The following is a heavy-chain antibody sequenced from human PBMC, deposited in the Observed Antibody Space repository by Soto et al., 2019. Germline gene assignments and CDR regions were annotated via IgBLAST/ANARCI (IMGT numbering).Heavy chain of an antibody. Sequence: PSETLSLTCAVSGGSIGSGGYSWSWIRQPPGKGLEWIGYIYHSGSTYYNPSLKSRVTISVGRSKNQFSLKLSSVTAADTAVYYCAREPGYCSGGSCSGYFDYWGQGTLVTVSS. CDR3: AREPGYCSGGSCSGYFDY. V-gene: IGHV4-30-2*01. D-gene: IGHD2-15*01. CDR2: IYHSGST. J-gene: IGHJ4*02. CDR1: GGSIGSGGYS.